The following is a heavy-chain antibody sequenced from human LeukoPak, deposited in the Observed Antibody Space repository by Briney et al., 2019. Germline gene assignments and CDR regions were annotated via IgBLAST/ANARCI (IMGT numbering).Heavy chain of an antibody. Sequence: EASVKVSCKASGFTFTRSAMQWVRQARGQRLEWIGWIVVGIGNTKYAQKFQERVTITRDMSTGTAYMELSSMRSEDTAVYYCAASGFGFGELPSYFYYYMDVWGKGTTVTVSS. CDR2: IVVGIGNT. CDR3: AASGFGFGELPSYFYYYMDV. CDR1: GFTFTRSA. V-gene: IGHV1-58*02. D-gene: IGHD3-10*01. J-gene: IGHJ6*03.